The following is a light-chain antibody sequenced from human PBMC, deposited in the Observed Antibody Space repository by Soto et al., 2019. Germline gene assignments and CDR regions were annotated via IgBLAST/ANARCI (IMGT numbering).Light chain of an antibody. Sequence: EIVMTQSPATLSVSPGERATLSCRASQSVGSNLAWYQQKPGQAPRLLIYGASTRASGIPAKFSGGGSGTEFTLTIGSLQSEDLAVYYCQQYDNWPPVTFGGGTKVEIK. CDR3: QQYDNWPPVT. CDR1: QSVGSN. J-gene: IGKJ4*01. V-gene: IGKV3D-15*01. CDR2: GAS.